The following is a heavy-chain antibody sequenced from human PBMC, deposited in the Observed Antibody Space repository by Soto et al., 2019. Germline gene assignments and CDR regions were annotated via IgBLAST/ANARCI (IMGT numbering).Heavy chain of an antibody. J-gene: IGHJ6*03. Sequence: GGSLILSWVGSGCIFSNYAMAWVRQAPGKGLEWVSGFGGSGGTYYADSVKGRYTISRDNSKNTLYLQMNSLRVEDTAVYYCAKSQSSLYYMDVWGKGTAVTVSS. CDR1: GCIFSNYA. V-gene: IGHV3-23*01. CDR2: FGGSGGT. CDR3: AKSQSSLYYMDV.